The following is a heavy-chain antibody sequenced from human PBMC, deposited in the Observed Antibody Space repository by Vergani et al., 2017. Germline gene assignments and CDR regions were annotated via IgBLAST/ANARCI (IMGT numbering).Heavy chain of an antibody. CDR3: VKDAGSYENFFDS. CDR1: GFTFSTYA. V-gene: IGHV3-23*01. J-gene: IGHJ4*02. Sequence: EVQLLESGGSLKQPGGSVRLSCAASGFTFSTYAMHWVRLAPGKGLEWVSALTGGGGRTYYADSFKGRFIISRDNSRETLYLQMNSLRPEDTATYYCVKDAGSYENFFDSWGQGTLVTVSS. D-gene: IGHD1-26*01. CDR2: LTGGGGRT.